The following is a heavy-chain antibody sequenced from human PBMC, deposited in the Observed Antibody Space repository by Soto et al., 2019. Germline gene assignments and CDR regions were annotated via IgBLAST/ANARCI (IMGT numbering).Heavy chain of an antibody. CDR2: ISYDGSNK. Sequence: GGSLRLSCAASGFTSSSYAMHWVRQAPGKGLEWVAVISYDGSNKYYADSVKGRFTISRDNSKNTLYLQMNSLRAEDTAVYYCASGRTTVVTIFNYWGQGTLVTVSS. D-gene: IGHD4-17*01. J-gene: IGHJ4*02. CDR1: GFTSSSYA. V-gene: IGHV3-30-3*01. CDR3: ASGRTTVVTIFNY.